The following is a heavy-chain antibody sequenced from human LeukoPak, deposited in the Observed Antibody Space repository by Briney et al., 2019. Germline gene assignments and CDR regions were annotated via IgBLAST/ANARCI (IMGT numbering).Heavy chain of an antibody. V-gene: IGHV4-39*01. Sequence: SETLSLTCTVSGGSFSSSSYYWGWIRQPPGKGLEWIGSIYYSGNTYYNPSLKSRVTISVDTSKNQFSLKLSSVTAADTAVYYCPRRGAARAYNWFDPWGQGTLVTVSS. CDR3: PRRGAARAYNWFDP. CDR2: IYYSGNT. D-gene: IGHD1-26*01. J-gene: IGHJ5*02. CDR1: GGSFSSSSYY.